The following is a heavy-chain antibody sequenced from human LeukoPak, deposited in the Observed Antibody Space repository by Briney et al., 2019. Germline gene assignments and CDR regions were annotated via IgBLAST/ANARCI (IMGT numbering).Heavy chain of an antibody. CDR3: ARDLRLRYFDWLLFSADGGDY. J-gene: IGHJ4*02. Sequence: SETLSLTCTVSGGSISSGSYYWSWIRQPAGKGLEWIGRIYTSGSTNYNPSLKSRVTISVDTSKNQFSLKLSSVTAADTAVYYCARDLRLRYFDWLLFSADGGDYWGQGTLVTVSS. V-gene: IGHV4-61*02. D-gene: IGHD3-9*01. CDR2: IYTSGST. CDR1: GGSISSGSYY.